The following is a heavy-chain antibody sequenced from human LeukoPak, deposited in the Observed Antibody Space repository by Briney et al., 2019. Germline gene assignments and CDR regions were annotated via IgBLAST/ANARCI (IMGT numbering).Heavy chain of an antibody. Sequence: SSETLSLTCAVYGGSFSGYYWSWIRQPPGKGLEWIREINHSGSTNYNPSLKSRVTISVDTSKNQFSLKLSSVTAADTAVYYCARHYYDILTGYNWFDPWGQGTLVTVSS. D-gene: IGHD3-9*01. CDR2: INHSGST. CDR3: ARHYYDILTGYNWFDP. V-gene: IGHV4-34*01. CDR1: GGSFSGYY. J-gene: IGHJ5*02.